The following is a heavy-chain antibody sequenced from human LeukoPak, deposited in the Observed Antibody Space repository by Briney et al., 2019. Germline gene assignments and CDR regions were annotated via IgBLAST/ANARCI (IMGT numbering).Heavy chain of an antibody. V-gene: IGHV1-69*04. CDR2: IIPIFGIA. CDR3: ARGHPGTPGEYGMDV. D-gene: IGHD3-10*01. CDR1: GGTFSSYA. J-gene: IGHJ6*02. Sequence: GASVKVSCKVSGGTFSSYAISWVRQAPGQGLEWMGRIIPIFGIANYAQKFQGRVTITADKSTSTAYMELSSLRSEDTAVYYCARGHPGTPGEYGMDVWGQGTTVTVSS.